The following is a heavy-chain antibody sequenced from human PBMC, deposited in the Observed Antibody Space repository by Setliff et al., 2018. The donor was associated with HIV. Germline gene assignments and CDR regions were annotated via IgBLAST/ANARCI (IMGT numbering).Heavy chain of an antibody. CDR1: GNSFSNHW. V-gene: IGHV5-10-1*04. D-gene: IGHD4-17*01. J-gene: IGHJ3*02. Sequence: GESLKISCKGSGNSFSNHWISWVRQVPGQGLEWMGNIDPSDSYTHYSPSFQGQVTISADKSISTAYLQWSSLKASDTAMYYCGRHMAALYFGEGAFDIWGQGTMVTVSS. CDR2: IDPSDSYT. CDR3: GRHMAALYFGEGAFDI.